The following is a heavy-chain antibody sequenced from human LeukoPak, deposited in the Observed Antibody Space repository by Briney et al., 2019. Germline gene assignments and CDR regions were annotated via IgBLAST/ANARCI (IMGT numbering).Heavy chain of an antibody. CDR1: GGSISSYY. CDR2: IYYSGST. D-gene: IGHD3-22*01. V-gene: IGHV4-59*08. J-gene: IGHJ4*02. CDR3: ARHGGRYDSSGYYLDY. Sequence: SETLSLTCTVSGGSISSYYWSWIRQPPGKGLEWIGYIYYSGSTNYNPSLKSRVTISVDTSKNQFSLKLSSVTAADTAVYYCARHGGRYDSSGYYLDYWGQGTLVTVSS.